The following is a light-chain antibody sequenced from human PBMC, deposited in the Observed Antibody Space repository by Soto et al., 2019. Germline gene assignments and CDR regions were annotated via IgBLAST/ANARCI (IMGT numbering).Light chain of an antibody. CDR2: EVN. CDR1: RSDIGDSNF. J-gene: IGLJ6*01. V-gene: IGLV2-14*01. CDR3: ASFRSGTILV. Sequence: QSLLSHPASLSGSTGQSVAISCTGPRSDIGDSNFISWYQHSPGKAPRLLIYEVNNRPSGVSKRFSGSKAGNTASLTISGLLDDDEADYFCASFRSGTILVFGSGIKV.